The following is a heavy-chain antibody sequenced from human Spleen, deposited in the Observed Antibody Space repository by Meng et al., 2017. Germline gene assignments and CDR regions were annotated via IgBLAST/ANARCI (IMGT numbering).Heavy chain of an antibody. CDR1: GGAISSGDYY. CDR3: ASSMTTVTAEIDY. CDR2: IYYSGST. V-gene: IGHV4-30-4*01. D-gene: IGHD4-17*01. Sequence: QVQLQESGPGLGKPSETLSRTGTVSGGAISSGDYYWSWIRQPPGKGLEWIGYIYYSGSTYYNPSLKSRVTISVDTSKNQFSLKLSSVTAADTAVYYCASSMTTVTAEIDYWGQGTLVTVSS. J-gene: IGHJ4*02.